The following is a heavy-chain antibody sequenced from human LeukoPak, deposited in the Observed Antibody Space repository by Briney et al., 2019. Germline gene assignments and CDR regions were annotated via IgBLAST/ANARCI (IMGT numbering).Heavy chain of an antibody. D-gene: IGHD3-9*01. V-gene: IGHV1-69*05. Sequence: GASVKVSCKASGGTFSSYAISWVRQAPGQGLEWMGGIIPIFGTANYAQKFQGRVKITTDESTSTAYMELSSLRSEDTAVYYCARGDYDILTGYYFDYWGQGTLVTVSS. CDR3: ARGDYDILTGYYFDY. CDR1: GGTFSSYA. J-gene: IGHJ4*02. CDR2: IIPIFGTA.